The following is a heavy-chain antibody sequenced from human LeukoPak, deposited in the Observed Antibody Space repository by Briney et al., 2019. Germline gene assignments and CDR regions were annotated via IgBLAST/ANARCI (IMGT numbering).Heavy chain of an antibody. CDR1: GGSFSGYY. D-gene: IGHD3-3*01. Sequence: PSETLSLTCAVYGGSFSGYYWSWIRQPPGKGLEWIGYIYYSGSTYYNPSLKSRVTISVDTSKNQFSLKLSSVTAADTAVYYCARDRGLGGDFWSGYYRRNWSFDPWGQGTLVTVSS. V-gene: IGHV4-34*09. J-gene: IGHJ5*02. CDR2: IYYSGST. CDR3: ARDRGLGGDFWSGYYRRNWSFDP.